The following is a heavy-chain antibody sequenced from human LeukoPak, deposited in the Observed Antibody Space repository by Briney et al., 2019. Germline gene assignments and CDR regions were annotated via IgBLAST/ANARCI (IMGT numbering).Heavy chain of an antibody. V-gene: IGHV3-48*03. D-gene: IGHD6-13*01. Sequence: GGSLRLSCAASGFIFSSYEMNWVRQAPGKGLEWVSYISSSGSTIYYADSVKGRFTISRDNAKNSLYLQMNSLRAEDTAVYYCASSSWSRPFDYWGQGTLVTVSS. CDR2: ISSSGSTI. J-gene: IGHJ4*02. CDR1: GFIFSSYE. CDR3: ASSSWSRPFDY.